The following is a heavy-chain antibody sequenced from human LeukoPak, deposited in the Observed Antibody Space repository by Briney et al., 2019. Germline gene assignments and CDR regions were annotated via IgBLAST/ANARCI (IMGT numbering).Heavy chain of an antibody. CDR2: INHSGST. V-gene: IGHV4-34*01. D-gene: IGHD3-3*01. CDR1: GVSFSGYY. J-gene: IGHJ3*02. CDR3: ARERLVTIFGVVILGAFDI. Sequence: SETLSPTCAVYGVSFSGYYWSWIRQPPGKGLEWIGEINHSGSTNYNPSLKSRVTISVDTSKNQFSLKLSSVTAADTAVYYCARERLVTIFGVVILGAFDIWGQGTVVTVSS.